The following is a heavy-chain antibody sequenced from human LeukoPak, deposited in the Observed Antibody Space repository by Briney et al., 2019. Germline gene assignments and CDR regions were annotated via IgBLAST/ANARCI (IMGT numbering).Heavy chain of an antibody. J-gene: IGHJ5*02. D-gene: IGHD4-17*01. V-gene: IGHV4-39*01. CDR2: IYHGGST. CDR1: GGSISSSFYY. CDR3: ARHYGP. Sequence: SETLSLTCTVSGGSISSSFYYWGWIRQPPGKGLEWIGSIYHGGSTYYNPSLKSRVTISVDTSRNQFSLNLSSVTAADTVVYYCARHYGPWGQGTLVAVSS.